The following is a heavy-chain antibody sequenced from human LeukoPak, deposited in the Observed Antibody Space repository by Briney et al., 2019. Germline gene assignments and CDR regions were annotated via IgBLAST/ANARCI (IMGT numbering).Heavy chain of an antibody. J-gene: IGHJ4*02. D-gene: IGHD4-17*01. CDR3: ARGRSTVLIPLGKNFDF. CDR1: GFTFSSYA. V-gene: IGHV3-74*01. Sequence: GGSLRLSCAASGFTFSSYAMSWVRQAPGKGLVWVSRINSDGSSTTYADSVKGRFTISRDNAKKTLYLQVNSLRAEDTAVYYCARGRSTVLIPLGKNFDFWGQGTLVTVSS. CDR2: INSDGSST.